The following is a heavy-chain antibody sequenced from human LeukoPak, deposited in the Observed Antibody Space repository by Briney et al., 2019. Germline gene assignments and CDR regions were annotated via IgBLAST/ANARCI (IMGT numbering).Heavy chain of an antibody. CDR3: AKGHRYCSSTSYYADDY. D-gene: IGHD2-2*01. CDR2: FSGSGGST. Sequence: GGALRLSCAATGFTFSSYAMGWVGPAPGKGLEWVSAFSGSGGSTYNADSGKGRFTMSRDKAKNTLYLQIISLRAEDTAVYYCAKGHRYCSSTSYYADDYWGQGTLVTVSS. J-gene: IGHJ4*02. V-gene: IGHV3-23*01. CDR1: GFTFSSYA.